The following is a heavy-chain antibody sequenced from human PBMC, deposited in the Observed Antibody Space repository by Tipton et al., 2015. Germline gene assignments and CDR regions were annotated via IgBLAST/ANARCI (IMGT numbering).Heavy chain of an antibody. D-gene: IGHD3-22*01. CDR1: GGSVSSGSYY. CDR2: MHHSGDA. V-gene: IGHV4-39*07. CDR3: ARASIIQGYYHDSSRYYLFNS. Sequence: TLSLTCTVSGGSVSSGSYYWGWIRQPPGKGLEWIGSMHHSGDAYYNPPLTSRVSISVDASKNQFSLKLSSVIAADTAVYYCARASIIQGYYHDSSRYYLFNSWGQGTLVTVSS. J-gene: IGHJ1*01.